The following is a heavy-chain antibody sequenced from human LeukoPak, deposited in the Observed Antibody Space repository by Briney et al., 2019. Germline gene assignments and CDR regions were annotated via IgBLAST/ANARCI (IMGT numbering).Heavy chain of an antibody. D-gene: IGHD2-2*01. V-gene: IGHV1-18*01. CDR1: GYTFTSYG. CDR3: ARAPDCSSTSCHFDY. J-gene: IGHJ4*02. Sequence: ASVKVSCKASGYTFTSYGISWVRQAPGQGLEWMGWISAYNGNTNYAQTLQGRVTMTTDTSTSTAYMELRSLRSDDTAVYYCARAPDCSSTSCHFDYWGQGTPVTVSS. CDR2: ISAYNGNT.